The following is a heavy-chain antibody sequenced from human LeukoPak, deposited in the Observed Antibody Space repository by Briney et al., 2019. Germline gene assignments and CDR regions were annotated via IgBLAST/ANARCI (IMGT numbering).Heavy chain of an antibody. CDR3: ARGAHGLRFLEWLSENWFDP. CDR2: ISNSGGNI. V-gene: IGHV3-48*03. CDR1: GFIFSTYE. Sequence: EPGGTLRLSCVASGFIFSTYEMMWVRQAPGKGLEWIAWISNSGGNIYYADSVEGRFTISRDNAKNSLYLQMNSLRAEDTAVYYCARGAHGLRFLEWLSENWFDPWGQGTLVTVSS. D-gene: IGHD3-3*01. J-gene: IGHJ5*02.